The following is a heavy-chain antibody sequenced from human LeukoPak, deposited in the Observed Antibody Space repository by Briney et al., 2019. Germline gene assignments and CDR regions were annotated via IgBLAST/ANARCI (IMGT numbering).Heavy chain of an antibody. Sequence: GGSLRLSCAASGFTFSSYAMSWVRQAPGKGLEWVSAISGSGGSTYYADSVKGRFTISRDNTKNTLYLQMNSLRAEDTAVYYCATNYYDFWSGYKDWGQGTLVTVSS. D-gene: IGHD3-3*01. CDR2: ISGSGGST. V-gene: IGHV3-23*01. CDR3: ATNYYDFWSGYKD. CDR1: GFTFSSYA. J-gene: IGHJ4*02.